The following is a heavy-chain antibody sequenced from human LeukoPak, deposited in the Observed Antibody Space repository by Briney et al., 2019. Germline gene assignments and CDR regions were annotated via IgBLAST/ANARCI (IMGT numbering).Heavy chain of an antibody. Sequence: ASQTLSLTCTVSGGSISSGGYYWSWIRQPPGKGLEWIGEINHSGSTNYNPSLKSRVTISVDTSKNQFSLKLSSVTAADTAVYYCARVLVVPDYWGQGTLVTVSS. CDR1: GGSISSGGYY. CDR3: ARVLVVPDY. V-gene: IGHV4-30-2*01. D-gene: IGHD2-15*01. J-gene: IGHJ4*02. CDR2: INHSGST.